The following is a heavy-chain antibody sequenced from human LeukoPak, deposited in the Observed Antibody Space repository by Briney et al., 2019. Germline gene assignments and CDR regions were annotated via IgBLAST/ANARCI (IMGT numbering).Heavy chain of an antibody. V-gene: IGHV3-21*01. J-gene: IGHJ4*02. D-gene: IGHD3-9*01. CDR2: ISSSSSYI. Sequence: GESLKISCAASGFTFSSYSMNWVRQAPGKGLEWVSSISSSSSYIYYADSVKGRFTISRDNAKNSLYLQMNSLRAEDTAVYYCARGYYDILTGYYRELDYWGQGTLVTVSS. CDR3: ARGYYDILTGYYRELDY. CDR1: GFTFSSYS.